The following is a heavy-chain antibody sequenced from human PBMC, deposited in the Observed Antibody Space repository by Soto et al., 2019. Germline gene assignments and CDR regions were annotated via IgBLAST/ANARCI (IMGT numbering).Heavy chain of an antibody. CDR1: GGTFSSYA. D-gene: IGHD3-3*01. J-gene: IGHJ3*02. CDR2: IIPIFGTA. CDR3: AREERLEWEGAFDI. V-gene: IGHV1-69*12. Sequence: QVQLVQSGAEVKKPGSSVKVSCKASGGTFSSYAISWVRQAPGHGLEWMGGIIPIFGTANYAQKFQGRVTSPAEEATSTADMEQSSLRSEDTAVYYCAREERLEWEGAFDIWGQGTMVTVSS.